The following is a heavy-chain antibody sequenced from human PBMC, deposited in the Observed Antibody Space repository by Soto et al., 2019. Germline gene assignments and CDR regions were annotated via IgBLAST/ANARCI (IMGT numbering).Heavy chain of an antibody. CDR2: IYYSGST. Sequence: SDTLSLTCTVSGGSISIYYWSWIRQPPGKGLEWIGYIYYSGSTNYNPSLQSRVTISVGTSKNRFSLKLSSVTAADTAVYYCARGYDFWSGYSAYYFDYWGQGTLVTVSS. D-gene: IGHD3-3*01. CDR1: GGSISIYY. V-gene: IGHV4-59*01. J-gene: IGHJ4*02. CDR3: ARGYDFWSGYSAYYFDY.